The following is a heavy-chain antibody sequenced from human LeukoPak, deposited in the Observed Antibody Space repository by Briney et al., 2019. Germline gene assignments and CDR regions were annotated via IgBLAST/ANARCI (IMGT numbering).Heavy chain of an antibody. CDR3: ARAGDSNIPDY. CDR1: GGSISSGGYS. CDR2: IYHSGST. V-gene: IGHV4-30-2*01. D-gene: IGHD3-16*01. Sequence: SETLSLTCAVSGGSISSGGYSWSWIRQPPGKGLEWIGYIYHSGSTYYNPSLKSRVTISVDRSKNQFSLKLSSVTAADTAVYYCARAGDSNIPDYWGQGTLVTVSS. J-gene: IGHJ4*02.